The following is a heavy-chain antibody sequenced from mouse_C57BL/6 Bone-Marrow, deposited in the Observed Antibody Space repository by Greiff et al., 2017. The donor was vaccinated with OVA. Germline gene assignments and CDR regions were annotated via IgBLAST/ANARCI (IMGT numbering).Heavy chain of an antibody. Sequence: QVQLQQPGAELVKPGASVKLSCKASGYTFTSYWMHWVKQRPGQGLEWIGMIHPNSGSTNYNEKLKSKATLTVDKSSSTAYMQLSSLTSEDSAVYYCARDYGMYFDYWGQGTTLTVSS. J-gene: IGHJ2*01. CDR1: GYTFTSYW. CDR3: ARDYGMYFDY. V-gene: IGHV1-64*01. CDR2: IHPNSGST. D-gene: IGHD1-1*01.